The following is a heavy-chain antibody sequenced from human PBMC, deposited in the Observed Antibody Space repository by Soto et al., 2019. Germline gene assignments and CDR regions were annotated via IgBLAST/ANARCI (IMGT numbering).Heavy chain of an antibody. D-gene: IGHD5-12*01. CDR1: GFTVNSFY. J-gene: IGHJ4*02. V-gene: IGHV3-66*01. CDR3: ARGRGLLLLDF. Sequence: EVQLVESGGGLVQPGGSLRLSCAASGFTVNSFYMSWVRQAPGEGLRWVSIIYSGGTTYYADSVKGRFTVSRENYKNTLFLQMNSLRAEDTAVYYGARGRGLLLLDFWGQGTLVTVSS. CDR2: IYSGGTT.